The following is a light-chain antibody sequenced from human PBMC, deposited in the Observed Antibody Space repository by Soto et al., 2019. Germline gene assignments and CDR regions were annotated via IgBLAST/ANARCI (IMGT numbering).Light chain of an antibody. Sequence: EVVLTQSPATLSLSPGERATLSCRASQGVNNFVAWYQQKPGQAPRLLIFDAFKRATGIPDRFSGSGSGTDFTLTISSLEPEDGAVYYCHQRSNWYTFGQGTKVEIK. CDR2: DAF. CDR1: QGVNNF. V-gene: IGKV3-11*01. J-gene: IGKJ2*01. CDR3: HQRSNWYT.